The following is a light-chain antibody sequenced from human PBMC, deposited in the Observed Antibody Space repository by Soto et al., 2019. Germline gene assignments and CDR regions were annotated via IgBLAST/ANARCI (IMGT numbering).Light chain of an antibody. J-gene: IGKJ5*01. CDR1: QSVSSSY. V-gene: IGKV3-20*01. CDR2: GAS. CDR3: QQYGSSIT. Sequence: EIVLTQSPGTLSLPPGERATLSCRPSQSVSSSYLTWYQQKPGQAPRLLIYGASSRATGIPDRFSGSGSGTDFTLTVSRLEPEDFAVYYCQQYGSSITFGQGTRLEI.